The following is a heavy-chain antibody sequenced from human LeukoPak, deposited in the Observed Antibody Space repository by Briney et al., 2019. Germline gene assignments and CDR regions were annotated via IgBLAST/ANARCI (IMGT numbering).Heavy chain of an antibody. D-gene: IGHD4-23*01. CDR2: ISYDGRSK. CDR1: GFPFSSYG. J-gene: IGHJ4*02. CDR3: AEGLGTLVTGASVAFDD. Sequence: GRSLRLSCAASGFPFSSYGMHWVRQAPGKGLEWVSFISYDGRSKYYADSVKGRFTISRDSSQNTLYLQMNSLRDEDTAVYYCAEGLGTLVTGASVAFDDWGQGTLVTVSS. V-gene: IGHV3-30*18.